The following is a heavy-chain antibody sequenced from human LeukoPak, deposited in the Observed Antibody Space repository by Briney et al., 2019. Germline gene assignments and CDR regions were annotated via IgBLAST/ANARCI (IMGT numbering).Heavy chain of an antibody. CDR1: GGSISSSNW. Sequence: PSGTLSLTCAVSGGSISSSNWWSWVRQPPGKGLEWIGEIYHSGSTHYNPSLRSRVTISVDTSKNQFSLKLTSVTAADTAVYYCASPFLQYNSTSGWSYRDGLWGQGTLVTVSS. D-gene: IGHD2/OR15-2a*01. CDR3: ASPFLQYNSTSGWSYRDGL. J-gene: IGHJ4*02. CDR2: IYHSGST. V-gene: IGHV4-4*02.